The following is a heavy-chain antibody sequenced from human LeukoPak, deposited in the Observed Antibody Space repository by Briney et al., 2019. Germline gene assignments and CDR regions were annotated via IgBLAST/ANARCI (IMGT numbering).Heavy chain of an antibody. J-gene: IGHJ3*02. Sequence: PGGSLRLSCAASGFTFSSYGMSWVRQAPGKGLEWVANIKQDGSEKYYVDSVKGRFTISRDNAKNSLYLQMNSLRAEDTAVYYCASKSSWYGGAFDIWGQGTMVTVSS. CDR1: GFTFSSYG. CDR2: IKQDGSEK. CDR3: ASKSSWYGGAFDI. D-gene: IGHD6-13*01. V-gene: IGHV3-7*01.